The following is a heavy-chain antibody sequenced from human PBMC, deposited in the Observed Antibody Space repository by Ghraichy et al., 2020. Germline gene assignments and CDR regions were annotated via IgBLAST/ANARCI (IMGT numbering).Heavy chain of an antibody. V-gene: IGHV3-30-3*01. CDR2: ISYDGNNQ. D-gene: IGHD2-15*01. Sequence: GGSLRLSCAASGFTFSSYAMHWVRQAPGKGLEWVAVISYDGNNQYYADSVKGRFTISRDNSKNTLYLQMNRLRDEDTAVNYCVRDKCSGGSCYARRFDYWGQGTMAT. J-gene: IGHJ4*02. CDR1: GFTFSSYA. CDR3: VRDKCSGGSCYARRFDY.